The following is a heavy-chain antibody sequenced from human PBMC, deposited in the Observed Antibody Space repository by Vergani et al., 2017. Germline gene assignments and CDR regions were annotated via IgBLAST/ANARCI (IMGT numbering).Heavy chain of an antibody. CDR2: IRYDGSNK. V-gene: IGHV3-30*02. CDR3: AKDGGMVRGVMVAFDI. D-gene: IGHD3-10*01. J-gene: IGHJ3*02. CDR1: GFTFSSYG. Sequence: QVQLVESGGGVVQPGGSLRLSCAASGFTFSSYGMHWVRQAPGQGLEWVAFIRYDGSNKYYADSVKGRFTISRDNSKNTLYLQMNSLRAEDTAVYYCAKDGGMVRGVMVAFDIWGQGTMVTVSS.